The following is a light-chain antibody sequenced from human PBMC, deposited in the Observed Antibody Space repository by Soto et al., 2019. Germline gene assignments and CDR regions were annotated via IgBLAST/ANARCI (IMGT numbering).Light chain of an antibody. CDR3: ISYTSSGTRV. J-gene: IGLJ1*01. CDR1: SSDVGGYNY. CDR2: DFN. Sequence: QSALTQPASVSGSPGQSITISCTGTSSDVGGYNYVSWYQQHPGKAPKLMIYDFNSRPSGVSNRFSGSKSGNTASLTISGLQAEDEAVYYCISYTSSGTRVFGAGTKITVL. V-gene: IGLV2-14*03.